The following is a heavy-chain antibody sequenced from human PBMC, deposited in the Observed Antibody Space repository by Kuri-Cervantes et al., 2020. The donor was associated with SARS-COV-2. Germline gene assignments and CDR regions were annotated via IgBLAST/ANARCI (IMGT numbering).Heavy chain of an antibody. J-gene: IGHJ3*02. D-gene: IGHD3-3*01. CDR3: ARPERFFGVVIPQGGAFDI. CDR2: IIPIFGTA. V-gene: IGHV1-69*13. CDR1: GGTFSSYA. Sequence: SVKVSCKASGGTFSSYAISWVRQAPGQGLEWMGGIIPIFGTANYAQKFQGRVTITADESTSTAYMELSSLRSEDTAVYYCARPERFFGVVIPQGGAFDIWGQGTMVT.